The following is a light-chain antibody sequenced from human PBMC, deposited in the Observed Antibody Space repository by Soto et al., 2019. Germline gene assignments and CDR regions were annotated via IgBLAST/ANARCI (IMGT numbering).Light chain of an antibody. CDR3: QQYDNYSWT. Sequence: DIQMTQSPSTLSASVGDIVTITCRASQTISSWLACHQQKPGKAPKILIYDASTLESGVPSRFSGSGSGTEFTLTISSLQPDDFATYYCQQYDNYSWTFGQGTKVDIK. CDR2: DAS. J-gene: IGKJ1*01. V-gene: IGKV1-5*01. CDR1: QTISSW.